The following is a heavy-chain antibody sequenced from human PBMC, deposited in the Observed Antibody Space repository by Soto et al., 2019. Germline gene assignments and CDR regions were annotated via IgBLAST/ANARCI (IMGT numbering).Heavy chain of an antibody. D-gene: IGHD2-2*02. CDR1: GFTFSSYS. CDR2: ISSSSSYI. J-gene: IGHJ5*02. Sequence: EVQLVESGGGLVKPGGSLRLSCAASGFTFSSYSMNWVRQAPGKGLEWVSSISSSSSYIYYADSVKGRFTISSDNAKNSLYLQMNSLRAEDTAVYYCARAPYCSSTSCYTGWFDPWGQGTLVTVSS. CDR3: ARAPYCSSTSCYTGWFDP. V-gene: IGHV3-21*01.